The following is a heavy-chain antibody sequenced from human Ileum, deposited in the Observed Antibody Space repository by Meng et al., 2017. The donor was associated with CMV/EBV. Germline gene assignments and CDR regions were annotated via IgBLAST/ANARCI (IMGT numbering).Heavy chain of an antibody. CDR3: VGGSGWIFDY. Sequence: GGSLRLSCAASGFNFGSYWMHWVRQAPGKGLMWVSRINSDGSTTTYGDSVKGRFTISRDNAKNSLYLQMNSLRVGDTAVYYCVGGSGWIFDYWGQGTLVTVSS. D-gene: IGHD1-26*01. CDR1: GFNFGSYW. CDR2: INSDGSTT. J-gene: IGHJ4*02. V-gene: IGHV3-74*01.